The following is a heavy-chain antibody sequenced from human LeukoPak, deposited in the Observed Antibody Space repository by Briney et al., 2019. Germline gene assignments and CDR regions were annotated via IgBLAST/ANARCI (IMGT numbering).Heavy chain of an antibody. J-gene: IGHJ4*02. CDR3: ATSYDMGWLIGY. V-gene: IGHV3-7*03. Sequence: GGSLRLSCAASGFIFTDYWMSWVRQAPGKGLEWVANIKQDGSEKFYVASVKGRFTISRDNGKSSLYLQMNSLRAEDTALYYCATSYDMGWLIGYWGQGTLVTVSS. D-gene: IGHD3/OR15-3a*01. CDR1: GFIFTDYW. CDR2: IKQDGSEK.